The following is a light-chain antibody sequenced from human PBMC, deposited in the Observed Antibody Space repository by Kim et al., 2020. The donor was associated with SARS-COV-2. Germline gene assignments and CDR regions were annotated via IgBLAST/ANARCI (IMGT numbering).Light chain of an antibody. CDR1: KLGDKY. CDR2: QDN. V-gene: IGLV3-1*01. J-gene: IGLJ2*01. CDR3: QAWDSSTAV. Sequence: SYELTQPPSVSVSPGQTASITCYGDKLGDKYACWYQQKPGQSPVLVIYQDNKRPSGIPERFSGSNSGNTATLTISGTQAMDEADYYCQAWDSSTAVFGGGTQLTVL.